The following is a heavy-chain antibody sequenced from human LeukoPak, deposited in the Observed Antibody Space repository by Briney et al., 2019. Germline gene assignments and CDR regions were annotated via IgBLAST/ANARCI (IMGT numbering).Heavy chain of an antibody. Sequence: GGSLRLSCAASGFTFSSYSMNWVRQAPGKGLEWVSSISSSSSYIYYADSVKGRFTISRDNAKNSLYLQMNSLRAEDTAVYYCARDVSYCGGDCYSLHYFDYWGQGTLVTVSS. CDR3: ARDVSYCGGDCYSLHYFDY. J-gene: IGHJ4*02. CDR1: GFTFSSYS. V-gene: IGHV3-21*01. D-gene: IGHD2-21*02. CDR2: ISSSSSYI.